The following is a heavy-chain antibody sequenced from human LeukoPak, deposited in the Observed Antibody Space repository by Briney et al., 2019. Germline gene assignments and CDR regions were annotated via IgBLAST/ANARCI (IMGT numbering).Heavy chain of an antibody. CDR1: GVSVSSGSYY. Sequence: SETLSLTCTVSGVSVSSGSYYWSWIRQPPGKGLEWIGYIYYSGSTNYNPSLKSRVTISVDTSKNQFSLKLSSVTAADTAVYYCAREAYGSGSYYVDYWGQGTLVTVSS. V-gene: IGHV4-61*01. D-gene: IGHD3-10*01. J-gene: IGHJ4*02. CDR2: IYYSGST. CDR3: AREAYGSGSYYVDY.